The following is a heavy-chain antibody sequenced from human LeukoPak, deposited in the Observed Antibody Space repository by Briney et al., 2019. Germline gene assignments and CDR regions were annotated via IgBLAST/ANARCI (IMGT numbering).Heavy chain of an antibody. CDR1: GFTFSNYA. V-gene: IGHV3-7*01. CDR3: ARGGGITIFGVEGGFIDY. J-gene: IGHJ4*02. Sequence: GGSLRLSCAASGFTFSNYAMHWVRQAPGKGLEWVANIKQDGSEKYYVDSVKGRFTISRDNAKNSLYLQMNSLRAEDTAVYYCARGGGITIFGVEGGFIDYWGQGTLVTVSS. D-gene: IGHD3-3*01. CDR2: IKQDGSEK.